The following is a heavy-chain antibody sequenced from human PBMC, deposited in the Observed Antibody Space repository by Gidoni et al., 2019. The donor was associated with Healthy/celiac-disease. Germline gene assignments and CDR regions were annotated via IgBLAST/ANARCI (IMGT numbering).Heavy chain of an antibody. CDR1: GFTFRDSY. CDR2: ISSSGSTI. CDR3: ARGAKKGYSYGYGYFDY. J-gene: IGHJ4*02. D-gene: IGHD5-18*01. Sequence: QVQLVESGGGLVKPGGSLRLSCAASGFTFRDSYMSWVRQAPGKGLGWVSYISSSGSTIYYADSVKGRFTISRDNAKNSLYLQMNSLRAEDTAVYYCARGAKKGYSYGYGYFDYWGQGTLVTVSS. V-gene: IGHV3-11*01.